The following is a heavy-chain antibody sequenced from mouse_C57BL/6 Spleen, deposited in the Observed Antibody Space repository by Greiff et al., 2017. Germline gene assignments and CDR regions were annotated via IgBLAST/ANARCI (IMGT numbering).Heavy chain of an antibody. J-gene: IGHJ2*01. D-gene: IGHD4-1*01. CDR3: AELGYDY. CDR1: GYAFSSSW. V-gene: IGHV1-82*01. CDR2: IYPGDGDT. Sequence: QVQLQQPGPELVKPGASVKISCKASGYAFSSSWMNWVKQRPGKGLEWIGRIYPGDGDTNYNGKFKGKATLTADKSSSTAYMQLSSLTSEDSAVYFCAELGYDYWGQGTTLTVSS.